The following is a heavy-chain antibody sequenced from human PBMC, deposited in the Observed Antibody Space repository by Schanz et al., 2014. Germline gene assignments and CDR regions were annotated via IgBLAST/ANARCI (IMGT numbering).Heavy chain of an antibody. J-gene: IGHJ6*03. CDR3: ARDHQWLARYYMDV. Sequence: QVQLVESGGGVVQPGRSLRLSCAASGFAFNNYGMHWVRQAPGKGLEWVAIIWYDGNNKKYADSVKGRFTISRDNFKNTLFLQMNSLRAEDTAAYYCARDHQWLARYYMDVWGKGTTVTVSS. V-gene: IGHV3-33*01. CDR1: GFAFNNYG. D-gene: IGHD6-19*01. CDR2: IWYDGNNK.